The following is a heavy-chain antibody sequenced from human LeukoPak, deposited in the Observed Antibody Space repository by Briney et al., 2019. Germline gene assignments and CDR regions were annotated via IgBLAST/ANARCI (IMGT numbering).Heavy chain of an antibody. CDR2: IGTAGDT. D-gene: IGHD3-10*01. CDR1: GFTFSSYD. Sequence: GGSLRLSCAASGFTFSSYDMHWVRQATGKGLEWVSAIGTAGDTYYPGSVKGRFTISRENAKNSLYPQMNSLRAGDTAVYYCARGLWSTYGMDVWGQGTTVTVSS. CDR3: ARGLWSTYGMDV. J-gene: IGHJ6*02. V-gene: IGHV3-13*01.